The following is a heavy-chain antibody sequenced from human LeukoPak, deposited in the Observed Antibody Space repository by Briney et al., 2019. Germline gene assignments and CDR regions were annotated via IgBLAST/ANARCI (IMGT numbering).Heavy chain of an antibody. CDR3: ARRISGSYYFDY. CDR1: GGSISNYY. CDR2: IYYTGSP. J-gene: IGHJ4*02. D-gene: IGHD1-26*01. Sequence: PSETLSLTCTVSGGSISNYYWSWIRQPPGKGLEWIGYIYYTGSPNYNPSLKSRVTISVDTSKNQFSLKLSSVTAADTAVYYCARRISGSYYFDYWGQGTLVTVSS. V-gene: IGHV4-59*08.